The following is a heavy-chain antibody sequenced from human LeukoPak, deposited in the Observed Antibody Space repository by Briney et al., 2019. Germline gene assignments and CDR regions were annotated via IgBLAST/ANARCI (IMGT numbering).Heavy chain of an antibody. CDR1: GFDFNTFA. CDR2: ISASGSRT. J-gene: IGHJ3*01. D-gene: IGHD3-22*01. Sequence: LSGGSRRLSCTSSGFDFNTFAMNWVRQAPGKGLEWVSGISASGSRTYYGGAAKGRFTISRDDSKNMLFLDMNNLRAEDTARYFCARDRSPHYYDSSGYGAFNVWGQGTMVTVSS. V-gene: IGHV3-23*01. CDR3: ARDRSPHYYDSSGYGAFNV.